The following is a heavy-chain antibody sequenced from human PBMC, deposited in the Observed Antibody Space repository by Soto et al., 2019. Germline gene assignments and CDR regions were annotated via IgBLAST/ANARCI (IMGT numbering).Heavy chain of an antibody. D-gene: IGHD2-15*01. CDR1: RVAFSKFI. CDR3: AKVKDNSPMGFYYGMDV. Sequence: ASVKVSCKASRVAFSKFIVTWVRQAPGLGLEWVGGIIPIFGTANYAQKFQGRVTITADESTSTSYMEVNNLRSEDTAVYYCAKVKDNSPMGFYYGMDVWGQGTTVTVPS. J-gene: IGHJ6*02. CDR2: IIPIFGTA. V-gene: IGHV1-69*13.